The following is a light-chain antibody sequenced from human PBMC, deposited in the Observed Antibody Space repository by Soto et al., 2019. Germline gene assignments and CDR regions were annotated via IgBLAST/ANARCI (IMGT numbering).Light chain of an antibody. CDR2: LKSDGSH. V-gene: IGLV4-69*01. CDR1: SGHSSYA. CDR3: QTWDTGVQV. Sequence: QPVLTQSPSASASLGASVKLTCTLNSGHSSYAIAWHQQQPEKGPRYLMKLKSDGSHTKGDGIPDRFSGSTSGAERYLTISSLQSEDEADYYCQTWDTGVQVFGGGTQLTVL. J-gene: IGLJ2*01.